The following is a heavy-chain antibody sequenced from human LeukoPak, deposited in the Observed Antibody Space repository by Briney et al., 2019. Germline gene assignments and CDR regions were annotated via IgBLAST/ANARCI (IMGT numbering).Heavy chain of an antibody. Sequence: GGSLRLSCAAPGFTVSSNYMSWVRQAPGKGLEWVSVIYSGGSTYYADSVKGRFTISRDNSKNTLYLQMNSLRAEDTAVYYCARGRGSYFSGYYFDYWGQGTLVTVSS. CDR2: IYSGGST. V-gene: IGHV3-66*01. D-gene: IGHD1-26*01. J-gene: IGHJ4*02. CDR1: GFTVSSNY. CDR3: ARGRGSYFSGYYFDY.